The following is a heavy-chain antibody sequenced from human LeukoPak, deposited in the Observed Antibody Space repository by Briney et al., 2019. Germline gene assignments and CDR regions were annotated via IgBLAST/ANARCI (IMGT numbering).Heavy chain of an antibody. CDR2: ISGSGGST. Sequence: GGSPELPFAASGIHLNHHAKRWVPQAPGEGVEMVSAISGSGGSTYYADSVKGRFTISRDNSKNTLYLQMNSLRAEDTAVYYCAKVSQKWELLGNDAFDIWGQGTMVTVSS. D-gene: IGHD1-26*01. V-gene: IGHV3-23*01. CDR1: GIHLNHHA. J-gene: IGHJ3*02. CDR3: AKVSQKWELLGNDAFDI.